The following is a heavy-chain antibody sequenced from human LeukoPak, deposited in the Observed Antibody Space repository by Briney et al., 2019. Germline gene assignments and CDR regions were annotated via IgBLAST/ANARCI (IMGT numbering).Heavy chain of an antibody. CDR2: LYTGGGT. CDR1: GFTFSSYG. D-gene: IGHD1-26*01. V-gene: IGHV3-66*01. Sequence: GGSLRLSCAASGFTFSSYGMSWVRQAPGQGLEFVSVLYTGGGTYYADSVKGRFTISRDNSKNTLYLQMNSLRAEDTAVYYCARDPPYSGSYSWGQGTLVTVSS. CDR3: ARDPPYSGSYS. J-gene: IGHJ4*02.